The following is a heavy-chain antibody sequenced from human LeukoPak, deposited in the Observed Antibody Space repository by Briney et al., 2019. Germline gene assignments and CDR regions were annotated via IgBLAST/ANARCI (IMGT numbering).Heavy chain of an antibody. CDR3: ARLSITMVRGVICTADI. CDR2: ISAYNGNT. Sequence: VASVKVSCKASGYTFTSYGISWVRQAPGQGLEWLGWISAYNGNTKYSQKFQGRVTITRDTSASTAYMELSSLRSEDTAVYYCARLSITMVRGVICTADIWGQGTMVTVSS. CDR1: GYTFTSYG. V-gene: IGHV1-18*01. J-gene: IGHJ3*02. D-gene: IGHD3-10*01.